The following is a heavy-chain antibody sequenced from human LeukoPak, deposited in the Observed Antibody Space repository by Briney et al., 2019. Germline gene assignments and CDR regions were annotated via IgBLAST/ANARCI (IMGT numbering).Heavy chain of an antibody. CDR1: GGFISTYY. J-gene: IGHJ4*02. Sequence: PSETLSLTCTVSGGFISTYYWSWIRQPPGKGLEWIGYIYYSGSTNYNPSLKSRVTISVDTSKNQFSLKLSSVTAADTAVYYCARMIWLRDQYFDYWGQGTLVTVSS. D-gene: IGHD5-18*01. CDR2: IYYSGST. CDR3: ARMIWLRDQYFDY. V-gene: IGHV4-59*01.